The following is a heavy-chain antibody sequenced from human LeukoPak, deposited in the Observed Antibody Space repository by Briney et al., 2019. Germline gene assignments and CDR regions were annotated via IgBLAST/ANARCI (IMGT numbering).Heavy chain of an antibody. V-gene: IGHV1-18*04. D-gene: IGHD3-22*01. CDR3: ARDWEPYYYDSSGQGASDY. J-gene: IGHJ4*02. CDR1: GYTFTSYY. Sequence: ASVTVSSTASGYTFTSYYMQWVRQAPGQGLEWMGWISAYNGNTNYAQKLQGRVTMTTDTSTSTAYMELRSLRSDDTAVYYCARDWEPYYYDSSGQGASDYWGQGTLVTVSS. CDR2: ISAYNGNT.